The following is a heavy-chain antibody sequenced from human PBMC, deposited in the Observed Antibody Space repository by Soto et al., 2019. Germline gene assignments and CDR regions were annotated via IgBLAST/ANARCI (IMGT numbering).Heavy chain of an antibody. CDR1: GFTASSSY. J-gene: IGHJ4*02. CDR2: IYSAGST. CDR3: ARHTKNLYYFDF. D-gene: IGHD1-1*01. V-gene: IGHV3-53*02. Sequence: EVPLVETGGCLIQPGGSLRLSCAASGFTASSSYMSWVRQAPGKGLEWVSVIYSAGSTYYADSVKGRFTISRDNSKYTLHLQMNSLRAEDTSVYCCARHTKNLYYFDFWGQGTLVTVSS.